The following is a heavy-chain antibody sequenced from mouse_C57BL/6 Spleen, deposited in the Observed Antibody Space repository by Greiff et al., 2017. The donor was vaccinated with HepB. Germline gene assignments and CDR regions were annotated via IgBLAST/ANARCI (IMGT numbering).Heavy chain of an antibody. D-gene: IGHD1-1*01. CDR3: ARSDYYGSGGYFDY. Sequence: EVKLMESGPVLVKPGASVKMSCKASGYTFTDYYMNWVKQSHGKSLEWIGVINPYNGGTSYNQKFKGKATLTVDKSSSTAYMELNSLTSEDSAVYYCARSDYYGSGGYFDYWGQGTTLTVSS. V-gene: IGHV1-19*01. CDR1: GYTFTDYY. J-gene: IGHJ2*01. CDR2: INPYNGGT.